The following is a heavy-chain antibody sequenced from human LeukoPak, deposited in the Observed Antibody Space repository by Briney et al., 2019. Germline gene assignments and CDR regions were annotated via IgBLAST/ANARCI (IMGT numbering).Heavy chain of an antibody. CDR3: AREVGDQYYDFWSGPCLDY. CDR2: INPNSGGT. J-gene: IGHJ4*02. V-gene: IGHV1-2*02. CDR1: GYTFTGYY. D-gene: IGHD3-3*01. Sequence: ASVKVSCKASGYTFTGYYMHWLRQAPGQGLEWMGWINPNSGGTNYAQKFQGRVTMTRDTSISTAYMELSRLRSDETAVYYCAREVGDQYYDFWSGPCLDYWGQGTLVTVSS.